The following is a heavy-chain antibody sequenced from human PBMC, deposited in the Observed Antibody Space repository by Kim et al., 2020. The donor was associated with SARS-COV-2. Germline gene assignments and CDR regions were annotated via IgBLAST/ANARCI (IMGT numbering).Heavy chain of an antibody. D-gene: IGHD2-2*01. V-gene: IGHV1-2*02. J-gene: IGHJ5*02. CDR2: INPNSGGT. Sequence: ASVKVSCKASGYTFTGYYMHWVRQAPGQGLEWMGWINPNSGGTNYAQKFQGRVTMTRDTSISTAYMELSRLRSDDTAVYYCARGLMRTSCYCWFDPWGQGTLVTVSS. CDR1: GYTFTGYY. CDR3: ARGLMRTSCYCWFDP.